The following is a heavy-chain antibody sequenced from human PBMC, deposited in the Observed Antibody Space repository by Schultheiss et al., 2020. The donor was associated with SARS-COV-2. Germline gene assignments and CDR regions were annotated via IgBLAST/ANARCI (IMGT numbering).Heavy chain of an antibody. Sequence: GGSLRLSCAASGFTFSRYWMHWVRQAPGKGLEWVAYISSSSSSIYYADSVKDRFTISRDNAKNSLYLQLNSLRVEDTAVYYCAKHGYNWRIDYWGQGTLVTVSS. CDR2: ISSSSSSI. J-gene: IGHJ4*02. D-gene: IGHD5-24*01. CDR1: GFTFSRYW. CDR3: AKHGYNWRIDY. V-gene: IGHV3-48*01.